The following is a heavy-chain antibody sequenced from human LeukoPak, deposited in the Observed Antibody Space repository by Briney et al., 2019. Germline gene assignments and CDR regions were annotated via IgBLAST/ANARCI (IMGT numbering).Heavy chain of an antibody. V-gene: IGHV3-21*01. CDR3: ARANSSSWHNFNY. J-gene: IGHJ4*02. D-gene: IGHD6-13*01. Sequence: GGSLRLSCAASGFTFSSYSMNWVRQAPGKGLEWVSSISSSSSYIYYADSVKGRFTISRDNSENTLFLQMNSLRAEDTAVYYCARANSSSWHNFNYWGQGTLVTVSS. CDR2: ISSSSSYI. CDR1: GFTFSSYS.